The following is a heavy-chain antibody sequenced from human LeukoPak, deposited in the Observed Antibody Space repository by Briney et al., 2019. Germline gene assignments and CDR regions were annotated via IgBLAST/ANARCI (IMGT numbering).Heavy chain of an antibody. Sequence: SETLSLTCTVSGDSLSDNYWGWIRQPPGKGLECVGYISSSGTAYNPSLKRRLAISKNTYKSQFSLTLSSVTAADTAVYYCARHVYGKGMYVWGKGTTVTVSS. CDR3: ARHVYGKGMYV. D-gene: IGHD4-17*01. CDR2: ISSSGT. CDR1: GDSLSDNY. J-gene: IGHJ6*04. V-gene: IGHV4-59*08.